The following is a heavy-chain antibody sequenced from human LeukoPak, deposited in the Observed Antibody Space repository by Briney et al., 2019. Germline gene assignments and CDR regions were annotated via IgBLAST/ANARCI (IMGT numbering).Heavy chain of an antibody. CDR3: LGIAVAGTEY. D-gene: IGHD6-19*01. CDR1: GGSFSGYY. J-gene: IGHJ4*02. Sequence: SETLSLTCAVYGGSFSGYYWSWIRQPPGKGLEWIGEINHSGSTNYNPSLKSRVTMSVDTSKNQFSLKLSSVTAADTAVYYCLGIAVAGTEYWGQETLVTVSS. V-gene: IGHV4-34*03. CDR2: INHSGST.